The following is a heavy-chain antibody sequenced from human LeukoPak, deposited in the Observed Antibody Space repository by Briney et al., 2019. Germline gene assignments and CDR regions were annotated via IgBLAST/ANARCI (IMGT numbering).Heavy chain of an antibody. CDR3: ASAYYDSSGYYPPGY. V-gene: IGHV4-30-4*08. D-gene: IGHD3-22*01. Sequence: PSQTLSLTCTVSGGSISSGDYYWSWIRQPPGKGLEWIGYIYYSGSTYYNPSLKSRVTISVDTSKNQFSLKLSSVTAADTAAYYCASAYYDSSGYYPPGYWGQGTLVTVSS. J-gene: IGHJ4*02. CDR2: IYYSGST. CDR1: GGSISSGDYY.